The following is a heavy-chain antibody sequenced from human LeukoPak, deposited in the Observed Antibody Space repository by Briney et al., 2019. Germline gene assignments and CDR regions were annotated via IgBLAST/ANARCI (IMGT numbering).Heavy chain of an antibody. CDR1: GFTFKNYV. Sequence: PGGSLRLSCAASGFTFKNYVMSWVRLAPGKGLEWVSTITTSGGGTYYADSVKGRFSISRDNSKNTAYLQMNSLKAEDTAVYYCARVGGTDAYDIRGQGTMVTVSS. CDR2: ITTSGGGT. J-gene: IGHJ3*02. V-gene: IGHV3-23*01. D-gene: IGHD1-26*01. CDR3: ARVGGTDAYDI.